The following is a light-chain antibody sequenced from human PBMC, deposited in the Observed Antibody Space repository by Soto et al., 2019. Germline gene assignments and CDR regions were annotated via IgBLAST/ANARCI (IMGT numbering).Light chain of an antibody. V-gene: IGKV3-20*01. CDR3: QQYGRTPYT. CDR2: GAS. Sequence: EIVLTQSPGTLSLSPGERATLSCRASQSVSRSYLAWYQHKPGQAPRLLIYGASSRATGIPDRFSGSGSGTDFTLTISRLEPEDFAVYYCQQYGRTPYTFGQGTKLEIK. J-gene: IGKJ2*01. CDR1: QSVSRSY.